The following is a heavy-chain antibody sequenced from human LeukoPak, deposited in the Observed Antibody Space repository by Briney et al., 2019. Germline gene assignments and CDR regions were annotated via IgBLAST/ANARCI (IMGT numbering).Heavy chain of an antibody. V-gene: IGHV3-7*05. CDR3: ARETYSYGSPFDY. CDR2: IKQDGSEK. CDR1: GFTFSSYW. D-gene: IGHD5-18*01. Sequence: GGSLRLSCAASGFTFSSYWMSWVRQAPGKGLEWVANIKQDGSEKYYVDSVKGRFTISRDNAKNSLYLQMNRLRAEDTAVYYCARETYSYGSPFDYWGQGTLVTVSS. J-gene: IGHJ4*02.